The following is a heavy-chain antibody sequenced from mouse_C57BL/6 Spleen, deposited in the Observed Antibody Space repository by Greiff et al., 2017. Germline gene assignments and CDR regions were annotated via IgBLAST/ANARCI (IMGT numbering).Heavy chain of an antibody. CDR1: GYTFTGYW. J-gene: IGHJ2*01. D-gene: IGHD2-2*01. V-gene: IGHV1-9*01. Sequence: QVQLQQSGAELMKPGASVKLSCKATGYTFTGYWIEWVKQRPGHGLEWIGEILPGSGSTNYSEKFKGKATFTADTSSNTAYMQLSSLTTEDSAIYYCARSGGVTRGKNYWGQGTTLTVSS. CDR3: ARSGGVTRGKNY. CDR2: ILPGSGST.